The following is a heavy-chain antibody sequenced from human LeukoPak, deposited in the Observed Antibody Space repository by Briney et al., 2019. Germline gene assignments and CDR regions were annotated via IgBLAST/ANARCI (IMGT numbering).Heavy chain of an antibody. Sequence: GGSLRLSCAASGFTFSSYAMSWVRQAPGKGLEWVSAISGSGGSTYYADPVKGRFTISRDNSKNTLYLQMNSLRAEDTAVYYCANYQRWLQSPLDYWGQGTLVTVSS. CDR2: ISGSGGST. CDR3: ANYQRWLQSPLDY. J-gene: IGHJ4*02. V-gene: IGHV3-23*01. CDR1: GFTFSSYA. D-gene: IGHD5-24*01.